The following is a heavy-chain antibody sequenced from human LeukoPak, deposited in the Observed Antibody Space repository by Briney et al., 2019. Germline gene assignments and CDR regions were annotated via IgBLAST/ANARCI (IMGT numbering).Heavy chain of an antibody. V-gene: IGHV1-69*13. J-gene: IGHJ5*02. CDR3: ARAADGDYLFDP. D-gene: IGHD4-17*01. CDR2: IIPIFGTA. Sequence: SVKVSCKASGGTFSSYAISWVGQAPGQGLEWMGGIIPIFGTANYAQKFQGRVTITADESTSTAYMELSSLRSEDTAVYYCARAADGDYLFDPWGQGTLVTVSS. CDR1: GGTFSSYA.